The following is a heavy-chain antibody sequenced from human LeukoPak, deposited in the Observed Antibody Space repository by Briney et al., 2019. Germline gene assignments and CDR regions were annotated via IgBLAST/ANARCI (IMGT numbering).Heavy chain of an antibody. CDR2: IYHSGST. Sequence: SETLSLTCTVSGGSISSYYWSWIRQPPGKGLEWIGEIYHSGSTNYNPSLKSRVTISVDKSKNQFSLKLSSVTAADTAVYYCARALHIIYGAFDIWGQGTMVTVSS. V-gene: IGHV4-59*12. CDR1: GGSISSYY. CDR3: ARALHIIYGAFDI. D-gene: IGHD2-21*01. J-gene: IGHJ3*02.